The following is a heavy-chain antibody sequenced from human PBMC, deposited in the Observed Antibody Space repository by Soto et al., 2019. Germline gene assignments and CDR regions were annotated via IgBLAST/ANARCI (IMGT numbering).Heavy chain of an antibody. J-gene: IGHJ6*02. CDR2: IDPSDSYT. CDR1: GYSFTNYW. V-gene: IGHV5-10-1*03. CDR3: ARVDDLNYFYAMEV. D-gene: IGHD5-12*01. Sequence: EVQLVQSGAEVKKPGESLRISCKASGYSFTNYWITWVRQMPGKGLEWMGRIDPSDSYTNYSPSFQGHVTISGDKSISTVYLQWSSLKTSDTAMYYCARVDDLNYFYAMEVWGQGTTVTVSS.